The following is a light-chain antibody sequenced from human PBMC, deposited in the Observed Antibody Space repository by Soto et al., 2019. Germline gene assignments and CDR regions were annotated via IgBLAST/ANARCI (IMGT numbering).Light chain of an antibody. CDR1: QSISSY. J-gene: IGKJ2*01. CDR2: AAS. CDR3: QQSYSTPHT. Sequence: DIQMTQSPSSLSESVGDRVTISCGASQSISSYLNWYQQKPGKAPKLLIYAASNLQSGAPSRFSGSGSGTDFTLIISSLQPEDFATYYCQQSYSTPHTFGQGTKLEIK. V-gene: IGKV1-39*01.